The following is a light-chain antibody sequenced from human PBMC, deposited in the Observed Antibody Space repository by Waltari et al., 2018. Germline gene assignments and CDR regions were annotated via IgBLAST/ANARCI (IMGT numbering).Light chain of an antibody. CDR3: QQYGSSFT. V-gene: IGKV3-20*01. Sequence: EIVLTQSPGTLFLSPGERATLSCRVSQSVSSSYLAWYHQKPGQAHRLRIYAASSRATGIPDRFSGSGSGTDFTLTISRLEPEDFAVYYCQQYGSSFTFGPGTKGDIK. CDR1: QSVSSSY. J-gene: IGKJ3*01. CDR2: AAS.